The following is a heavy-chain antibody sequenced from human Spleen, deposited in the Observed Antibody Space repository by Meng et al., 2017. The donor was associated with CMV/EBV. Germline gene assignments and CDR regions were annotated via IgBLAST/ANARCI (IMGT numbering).Heavy chain of an antibody. D-gene: IGHD5-18*01. J-gene: IGHJ4*02. CDR3: SRGGEGIQLATIQDY. CDR1: GFTFNIYA. Sequence: SGFTFNIYAMHWVRQAPGKGLEWVAVISYDGTIKYYADSVKGRFTISRDNSKNTLYLQMNSLRAEDTAVYYCSRGGEGIQLATIQDYWGQGTLVTVSS. V-gene: IGHV3-30*04. CDR2: ISYDGTIK.